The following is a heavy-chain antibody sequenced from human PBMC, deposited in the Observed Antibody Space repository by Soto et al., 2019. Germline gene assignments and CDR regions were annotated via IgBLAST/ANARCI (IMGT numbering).Heavy chain of an antibody. CDR2: IYYSGSA. V-gene: IGHV4-30-4*02. J-gene: IGHJ5*02. Sequence: SETLSLTCTVSGGSISSGDYYWSWIRQPPGKGLEWIGSIYYSGSAYYNPSLKSRVIISVDTSKNQFSLKVSSVTAADTAVYYCARGYDWFDPWGQGTLVTVSS. CDR3: ARGYDWFDP. D-gene: IGHD5-12*01. CDR1: GGSISSGDYY.